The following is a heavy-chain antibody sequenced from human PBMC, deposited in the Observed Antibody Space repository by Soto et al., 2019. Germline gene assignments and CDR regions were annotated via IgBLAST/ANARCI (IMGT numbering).Heavy chain of an antibody. CDR1: AYSFTTYH. D-gene: IGHD2-2*01. CDR2: INPDDGAT. V-gene: IGHV1-46*01. J-gene: IGHJ5*02. CDR3: ARGDIVLVPASEGNWFDP. Sequence: QVQLVQSGAEVKKPGASVTVSCNASAYSFTTYHIHWVRQAHGQGLEWMGLINPDDGATNYAQRFQGRLRLTRDMSTSTVYMELRSLTFDDTAVYYCARGDIVLVPASEGNWFDPWGQGTLVTVSS.